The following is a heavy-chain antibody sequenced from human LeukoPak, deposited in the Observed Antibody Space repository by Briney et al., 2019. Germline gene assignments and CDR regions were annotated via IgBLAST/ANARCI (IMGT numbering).Heavy chain of an antibody. J-gene: IGHJ4*02. CDR1: GGSISSYY. Sequence: KTSETLSLTCTVSGGSISSYYWSWIRQPPGKGLEWIGYMSHSGSTNYNPSLNSRVTISGDTSKNQFSLKLSSVTAADTAVYYCARGLADFWGQGTLVTVSS. D-gene: IGHD3-16*01. V-gene: IGHV4-59*01. CDR3: ARGLADF. CDR2: MSHSGST.